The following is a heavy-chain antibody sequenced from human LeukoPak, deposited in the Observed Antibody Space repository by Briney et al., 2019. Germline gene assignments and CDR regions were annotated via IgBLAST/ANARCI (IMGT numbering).Heavy chain of an antibody. Sequence: ASVKVSCKASGYPFTDQLINWVRQAPGQGLEWMGWINPNSGGTNYEQRFQGRVTMTRDTSISIAYMELSRLAFDDTAVYYCARGELMVDYWGQGTLVTVSS. V-gene: IGHV1-2*02. J-gene: IGHJ4*02. CDR2: INPNSGGT. CDR1: GYPFTDQL. D-gene: IGHD3-10*01. CDR3: ARGELMVDY.